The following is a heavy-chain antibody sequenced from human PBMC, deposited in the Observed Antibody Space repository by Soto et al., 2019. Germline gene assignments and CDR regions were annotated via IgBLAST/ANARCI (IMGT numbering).Heavy chain of an antibody. Sequence: EEQLVESGGVLVQPGGSLRIYCTSSAFALDTYDMNWVRLAPGKDLECISQIAPGGDRIYYADSVKGRFTISRDNARKSRYRQINSVRDDYTALYYCAGEPVVMFASDYAFNVFGQGTLVTVSS. J-gene: IGHJ3*01. D-gene: IGHD2-21*01. CDR3: AGEPVVMFASDYAFNV. V-gene: IGHV3-48*03. CDR1: AFALDTYD. CDR2: IAPGGDRI.